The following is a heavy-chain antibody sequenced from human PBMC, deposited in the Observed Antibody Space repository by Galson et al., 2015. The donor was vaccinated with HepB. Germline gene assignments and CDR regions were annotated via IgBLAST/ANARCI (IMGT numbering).Heavy chain of an antibody. CDR3: ARQKQTYYDILDGYYHREYYFDY. V-gene: IGHV3-7*03. CDR1: GFSFTGYW. CDR2: IKQDGSET. J-gene: IGHJ4*02. D-gene: IGHD3-9*01. Sequence: SLRLSCAASGFSFTGYWMSWVRQAPGKGLEWVANIKQDGSETYYVDSVKGRFSISRDNADNSLYLQMNSLRAEDTAVYYCARQKQTYYDILDGYYHREYYFDYWGQGTLVTVS.